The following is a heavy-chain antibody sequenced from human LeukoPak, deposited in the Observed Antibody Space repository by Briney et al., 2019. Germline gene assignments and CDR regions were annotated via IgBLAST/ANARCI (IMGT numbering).Heavy chain of an antibody. V-gene: IGHV1-2*02. J-gene: IGHJ4*02. Sequence: GASVKVSCKASGYTFTGYYMHWVRQAPGQGLEWMGWINPNSGGTNYAQKFQGRVTMTRDTSISTAYMELSSLRSEDTAVYYCARASSYYYDSSGPDYWGQGTLVTVSS. D-gene: IGHD3-22*01. CDR1: GYTFTGYY. CDR3: ARASSYYYDSSGPDY. CDR2: INPNSGGT.